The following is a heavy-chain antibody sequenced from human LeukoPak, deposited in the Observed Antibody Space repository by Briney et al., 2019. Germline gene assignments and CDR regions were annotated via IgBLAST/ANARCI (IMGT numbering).Heavy chain of an antibody. J-gene: IGHJ4*02. Sequence: SETLSLTCAVYGGSFSGYYWSWIRQPPGKGLEWIGEINHSGSTNYNPSLKSRVTISVDTSKNQFSLKLSSVTAADTAVYYCARSGGSGSKLVDYRGQGTLVTVSS. CDR1: GGSFSGYY. D-gene: IGHD3-10*01. V-gene: IGHV4-34*01. CDR2: INHSGST. CDR3: ARSGGSGSKLVDY.